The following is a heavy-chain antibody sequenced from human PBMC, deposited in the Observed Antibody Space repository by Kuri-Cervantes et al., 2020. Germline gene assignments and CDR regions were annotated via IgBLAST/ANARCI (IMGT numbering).Heavy chain of an antibody. CDR3: ARDRTRRDGYNPDAFDI. CDR2: INPSGGST. D-gene: IGHD5-24*01. J-gene: IGHJ3*02. Sequence: ASVKVSCKASGYTFTGYYMHWVRQAPGQGLEWMGIINPSGGSTSYAQKFQGRVTMTRDTSTSTVYMELSSLRSEDTAVYYCARDRTRRDGYNPDAFDIWGQGTMVTVSS. CDR1: GYTFTGYY. V-gene: IGHV1-46*01.